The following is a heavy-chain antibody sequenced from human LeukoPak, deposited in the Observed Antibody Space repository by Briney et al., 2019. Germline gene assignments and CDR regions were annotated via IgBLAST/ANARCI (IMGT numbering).Heavy chain of an antibody. CDR2: INPNSGGT. J-gene: IGHJ4*02. CDR3: AAGYCSSSSCPPLDY. Sequence: ASVKVSCKASGYTFTGYYMHWVRQAPGQGLGWMGWINPNSGGTNYAQKFQGRVTMTRDTSISTAYMELSRLRSDDTAVYYCAAGYCSSSSCPPLDYWGQGTLVTVSS. V-gene: IGHV1-2*02. D-gene: IGHD2-2*01. CDR1: GYTFTGYY.